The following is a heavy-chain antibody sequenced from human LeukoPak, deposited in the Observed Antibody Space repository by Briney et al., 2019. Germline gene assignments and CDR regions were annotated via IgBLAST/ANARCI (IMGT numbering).Heavy chain of an antibody. CDR1: GGSISSSSYY. CDR2: IYYSGST. D-gene: IGHD5-18*01. Sequence: SETPSLTCTVSGGSISSSSYYWGWIRQPPGKGLEWIGSIYYSGSTYYNPSLKSRVTISVDTSKNQFSLKLSSVTAADTAVYYCARLDTAMATDYWGQGTLVTVSS. V-gene: IGHV4-39*01. J-gene: IGHJ4*02. CDR3: ARLDTAMATDY.